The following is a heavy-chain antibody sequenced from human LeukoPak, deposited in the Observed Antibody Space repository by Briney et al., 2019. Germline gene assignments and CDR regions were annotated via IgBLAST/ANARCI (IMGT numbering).Heavy chain of an antibody. CDR3: ARAVVVVPAAISYFDY. D-gene: IGHD2-2*01. V-gene: IGHV1-46*01. Sequence: ASVKVSCKASGYTFTIYYMHWVRQAPGQGLEWMGIINPSGGSTSYAQKFQGRVTMTRDTSTSTVYMELSSLRSEDTAVYYCARAVVVVPAAISYFDYWGQGTLVTVSS. J-gene: IGHJ4*02. CDR1: GYTFTIYY. CDR2: INPSGGST.